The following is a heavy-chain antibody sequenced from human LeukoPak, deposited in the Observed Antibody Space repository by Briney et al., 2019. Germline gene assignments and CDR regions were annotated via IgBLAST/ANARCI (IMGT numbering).Heavy chain of an antibody. D-gene: IGHD2-2*01. J-gene: IGHJ4*02. V-gene: IGHV4-34*01. CDR1: GGSFSGYC. CDR2: INHSGST. CDR3: ARERYQLTPFDY. Sequence: PSETLSLTCAVYGGSFSGYCWSWIRQPPGKGLEWIGEINHSGSTNYNPSLKSRVTISVDTSKNQFSLKLSSVTAADTAVYYCARERYQLTPFDYWGQGTLVTVSS.